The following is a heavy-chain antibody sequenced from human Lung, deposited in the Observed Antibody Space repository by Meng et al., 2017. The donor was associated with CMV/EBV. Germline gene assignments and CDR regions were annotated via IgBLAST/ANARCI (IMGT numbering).Heavy chain of an antibody. CDR1: GYTFTSYD. CDR2: MSPNSGNT. J-gene: IGHJ4*02. D-gene: IGHD6-6*01. Sequence: ASVXVSXXASGYTFTSYDINWVRQATGQGLEWMGWMSPNSGNTGYAQNFQGRVTMTRNTSISTVYMELCGLRSEDTAVYYCARRRGGSSWGDFDYWGQGTXVTVSS. V-gene: IGHV1-8*01. CDR3: ARRRGGSSWGDFDY.